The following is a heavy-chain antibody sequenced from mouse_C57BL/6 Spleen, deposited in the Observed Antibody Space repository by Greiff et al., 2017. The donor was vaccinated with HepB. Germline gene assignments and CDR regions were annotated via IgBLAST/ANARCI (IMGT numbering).Heavy chain of an antibody. CDR3: ARYGYDIYAMDY. D-gene: IGHD2-2*01. J-gene: IGHJ4*01. CDR2: IYPGDGDT. Sequence: QVQLQQSGAELVKPGASVKISCKASGYAFSSYWMNWVKQRPGKGLEWIGQIYPGDGDTNYNGKFKGKATLTADKSSSTAYMQLSSLTSEDSAVYFCARYGYDIYAMDYWGQGTSVTVSS. V-gene: IGHV1-80*01. CDR1: GYAFSSYW.